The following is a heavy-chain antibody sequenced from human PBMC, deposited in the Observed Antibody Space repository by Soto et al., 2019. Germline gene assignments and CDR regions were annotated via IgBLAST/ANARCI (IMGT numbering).Heavy chain of an antibody. CDR1: GFTFSTYA. J-gene: IGHJ4*02. Sequence: PGGSLRLSCAASGFTFSTYAMTWVRQAPARGLEWVSTILHDETPFYTDSVKGRFTISRDNVRGTLYLQMNGLRVEDAALYFCAKDLFPTSGQRFFFESWGQGSLVTVSS. CDR3: AKDLFPTSGQRFFFES. D-gene: IGHD2-21*01. CDR2: ILHDETP. V-gene: IGHV3-23*01.